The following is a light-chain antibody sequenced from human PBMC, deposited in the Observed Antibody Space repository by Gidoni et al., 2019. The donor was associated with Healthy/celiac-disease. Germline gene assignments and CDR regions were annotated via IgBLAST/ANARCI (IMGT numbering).Light chain of an antibody. CDR3: QQDDKLPLT. CDR1: QDISNY. V-gene: IGKV1-33*01. J-gene: IGKJ4*01. CDR2: DAS. Sequence: DIQMTPSPSSLSASVGARVTITCQANQDISNYLNWYQQNPGKAPKLLIYDASNWETGVPARFSGSGSGTDFTLKISRLEPEDIGIYYCQQDDKLPLTFGGXTKVDIK.